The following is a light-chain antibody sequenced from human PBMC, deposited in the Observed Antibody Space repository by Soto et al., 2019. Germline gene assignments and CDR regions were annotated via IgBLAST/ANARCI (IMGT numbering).Light chain of an antibody. Sequence: QLVLTQPSSASASLGSSVKLTCTLSSGHNTYTIAWHQQQPGKAPRYLMKLERSGSYDKGSGVPDRFSGSSSGADRYLTISNLQSEDEADYYCETWDSNTHTVFGGGTQLTVL. J-gene: IGLJ7*01. CDR2: LERSGSY. CDR1: SGHNTYT. V-gene: IGLV4-60*03. CDR3: ETWDSNTHTV.